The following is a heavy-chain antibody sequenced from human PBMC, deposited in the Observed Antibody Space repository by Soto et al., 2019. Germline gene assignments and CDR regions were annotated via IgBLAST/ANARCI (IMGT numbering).Heavy chain of an antibody. CDR2: IDPSDSYT. D-gene: IGHD3-16*01. V-gene: IGHV5-10-1*04. J-gene: IGHJ3*02. CDR1: GYSFAGYW. CDR3: ARLPFGADAHRRAFDI. Sequence: GESLKISCKGSGYSFAGYWITWVRQKPGKGLEWMGRIDPSDSYTNYSPSFQGQVTISADKSISTAYLQWSSLKASDTAMYYCARLPFGADAHRRAFDIWGQGTMVTVSS.